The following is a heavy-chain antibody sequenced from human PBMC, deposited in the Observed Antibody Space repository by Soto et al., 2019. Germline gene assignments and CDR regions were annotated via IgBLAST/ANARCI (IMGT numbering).Heavy chain of an antibody. Sequence: LRPSSADPGYTFSDYYLSCIRQAPVKGLEWISYSSNSGTFTKYADSVKGRFSISRDKTKNLLFLQMNSLRAEDTALYYCARSGDNYNLLDYWGQGIPARVSS. CDR1: GYTFSDYY. V-gene: IGHV3-11*06. CDR3: ARSGDNYNLLDY. CDR2: SSNSGTFT. D-gene: IGHD1-1*01. J-gene: IGHJ4*02.